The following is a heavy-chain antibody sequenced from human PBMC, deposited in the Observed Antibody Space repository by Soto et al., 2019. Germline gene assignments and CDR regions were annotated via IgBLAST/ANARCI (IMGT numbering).Heavy chain of an antibody. J-gene: IGHJ5*02. CDR1: GFTVSSNY. CDR2: IYSGGST. CDR3: ARDVAVAGPGDWFDP. Sequence: EVQLVESGGGLVQPGGSLRLSCAASGFTVSSNYMSWVHQAPGKGLEWVSVIYSGGSTYYADSVKGRFTISRDNSKNTLYLQMNSLRAEDTAVYYCARDVAVAGPGDWFDPWGQGTLVTVSS. V-gene: IGHV3-66*01. D-gene: IGHD6-19*01.